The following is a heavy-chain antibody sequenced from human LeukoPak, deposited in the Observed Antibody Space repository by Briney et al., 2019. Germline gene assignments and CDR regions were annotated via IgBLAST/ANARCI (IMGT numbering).Heavy chain of an antibody. CDR3: ARGRVVVPAAIQGFYMDV. D-gene: IGHD2-2*01. J-gene: IGHJ6*03. Sequence: SETLSLTCAVYGGSFSGYYWSWIRQPPGKGLEWIGEINHSGSTNYNPSLKSRVTISVDTSKNQFSLKLSSVTAADTAVYYCARGRVVVPAAIQGFYMDVWRKGTTVTVSS. CDR2: INHSGST. V-gene: IGHV4-34*01. CDR1: GGSFSGYY.